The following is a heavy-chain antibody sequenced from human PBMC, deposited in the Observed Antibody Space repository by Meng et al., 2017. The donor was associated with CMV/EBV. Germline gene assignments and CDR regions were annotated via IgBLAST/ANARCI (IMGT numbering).Heavy chain of an antibody. CDR1: GYTFTSYG. J-gene: IGHJ5*02. CDR2: ISAYNGNT. CDR3: AREGSDSIFGVASHLNWFDP. D-gene: IGHD3-3*01. V-gene: IGHV1-18*01. Sequence: ASVKVSCKASGYTFTSYGISWVRQAPGQGLEWMGWISAYNGNTNYAQKLQGRVTMTTDTSTSTAYMELRSLRSDDTAVYYCAREGSDSIFGVASHLNWFDPWGQGTLVTVSS.